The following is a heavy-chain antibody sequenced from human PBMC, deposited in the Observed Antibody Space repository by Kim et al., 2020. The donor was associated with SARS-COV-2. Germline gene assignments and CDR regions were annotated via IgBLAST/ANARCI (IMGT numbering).Heavy chain of an antibody. V-gene: IGHV4-38-2*02. CDR3: ARGEFAPGY. CDR1: GYSISSAYY. CDR2: IYHSGST. Sequence: SETLSLTCTVSGYSISSAYYWGWIRQPPGKGLEWIGSIYHSGSTYYNPSLKSRVTISVDTSKNQFSLKLSSVTAADTAVYYCARGEFAPGYWGQGTLVTVSS. J-gene: IGHJ4*02.